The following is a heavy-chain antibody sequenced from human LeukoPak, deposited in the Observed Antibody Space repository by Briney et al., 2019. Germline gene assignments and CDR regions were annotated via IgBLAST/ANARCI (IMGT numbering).Heavy chain of an antibody. D-gene: IGHD3/OR15-3a*01. CDR3: ARDYDFWGNNWFDP. CDR1: DFSFSNYG. J-gene: IGHJ5*02. V-gene: IGHV3-30*03. Sequence: GGSLRLSCAASDFSFSNYGMHWVRQAPGKGLEWVAVILYDGNNKHYAESVKGRFTISRDNSNNMLYLQMNSLRAEDTAVYYCARDYDFWGNNWFDPWGQGTLVTVSS. CDR2: ILYDGNNK.